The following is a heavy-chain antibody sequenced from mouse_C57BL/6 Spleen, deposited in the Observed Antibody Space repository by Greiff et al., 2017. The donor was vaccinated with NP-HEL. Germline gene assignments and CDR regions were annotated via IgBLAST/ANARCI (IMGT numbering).Heavy chain of an antibody. Sequence: QVQLQQPGAELVRPGTSVKLSCKASGYTFTSYWMHWVKQRPGQGLEWIGVIDPSDSYTNYNQKFKGKATLTVDTSSSTAYMQLSSLTSEDSAVYYCARAIITTVVYFDYWGQGTTLTVSS. CDR1: GYTFTSYW. V-gene: IGHV1-59*01. CDR3: ARAIITTVVYFDY. CDR2: IDPSDSYT. J-gene: IGHJ2*01. D-gene: IGHD1-1*01.